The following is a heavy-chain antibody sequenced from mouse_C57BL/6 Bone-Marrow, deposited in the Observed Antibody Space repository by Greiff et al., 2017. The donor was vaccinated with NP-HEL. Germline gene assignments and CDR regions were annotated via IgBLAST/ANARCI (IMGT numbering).Heavy chain of an antibody. Sequence: VKLMESGAELVRPGTSVKVSCKASGYAFTNYLIEWVKQRPGQGLEWIGVINPGSGGTNYNEKFKGKATLTADKSSSTAYMQLSSLTSEDSAVYFCARLGFAYWGQGTLVTVSA. CDR1: GYAFTNYL. CDR3: ARLGFAY. V-gene: IGHV1-54*01. J-gene: IGHJ3*01. CDR2: INPGSGGT.